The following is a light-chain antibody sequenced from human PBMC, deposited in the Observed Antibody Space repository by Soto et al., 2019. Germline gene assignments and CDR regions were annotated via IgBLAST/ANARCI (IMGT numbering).Light chain of an antibody. CDR2: GAS. V-gene: IGKV3-20*01. Sequence: EIVLTQAPGTLSLSPGERATLSCWASQRVSSNYLAWYQQKPGQAPRLLIYGASSRATGIPGRFSGSGSGTDFTLTISRLEPEDFAVYYCQQYGSSFYTFGQGTKLEIK. CDR1: QRVSSNY. J-gene: IGKJ2*01. CDR3: QQYGSSFYT.